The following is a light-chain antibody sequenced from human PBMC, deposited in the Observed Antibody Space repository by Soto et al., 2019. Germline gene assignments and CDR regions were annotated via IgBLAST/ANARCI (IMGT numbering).Light chain of an antibody. CDR1: QSVSSRN. Sequence: EIVLTQSPGTVSLSPGERATLSCRASQSVSSRNLAWYRQKPGQAPSLLIFGASNRATGIPDRFSGSGSGTDFTLTISRLQPEDCAVYYCLRYGDSPPAYTFGQGNKLAIK. J-gene: IGKJ2*01. V-gene: IGKV3-20*01. CDR2: GAS. CDR3: LRYGDSPPAYT.